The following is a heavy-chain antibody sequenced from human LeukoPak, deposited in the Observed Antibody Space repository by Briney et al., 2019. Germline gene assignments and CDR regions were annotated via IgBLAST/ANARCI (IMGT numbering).Heavy chain of an antibody. CDR2: IRSKPYGGTT. J-gene: IGHJ4*02. D-gene: IGHD6-13*01. V-gene: IGHV3-49*03. CDR1: GFTFGDYA. Sequence: GGSLRLSCTASGFTFGDYAMSWFRQAPGKGLEWVGFIRSKPYGGTTEYAASVKGRFTISRDDSKSIAYLRMNSLKTEDTAVYYCTRARSIAAAGTFDYWGQGTLVTVSS. CDR3: TRARSIAAAGTFDY.